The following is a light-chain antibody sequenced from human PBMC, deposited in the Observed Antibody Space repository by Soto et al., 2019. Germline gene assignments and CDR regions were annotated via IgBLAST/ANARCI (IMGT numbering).Light chain of an antibody. J-gene: IGKJ5*01. CDR1: QSVSSY. Sequence: DIVMTQSPSYLSASGGDIVTITCRASQSVSSYLHWYQHKPGKAPKLLIYAASSLQSGVPSRFSGSGSGTDFTLTISSLQPEDFATYYCQQSYSTPITFGQGTRLEIK. V-gene: IGKV1-39*01. CDR3: QQSYSTPIT. CDR2: AAS.